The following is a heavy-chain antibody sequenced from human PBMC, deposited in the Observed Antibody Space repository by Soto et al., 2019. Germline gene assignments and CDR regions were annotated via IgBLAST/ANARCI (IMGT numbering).Heavy chain of an antibody. CDR2: ISPIFGTA. V-gene: IGHV1-69*12. CDR3: AREGEGSGGSCYY. J-gene: IGHJ4*02. D-gene: IGHD2-15*01. CDR1: GGTFSSYA. Sequence: QVQLVQSGAEVKKPGSSVKVSCKASGGTFSSYAISWVRQAPGQGLEWMGGISPIFGTANYAQKFQGRVTITADESTSTDYMELSSLRSEDTAVYYCAREGEGSGGSCYYWGQGTLVTVSS.